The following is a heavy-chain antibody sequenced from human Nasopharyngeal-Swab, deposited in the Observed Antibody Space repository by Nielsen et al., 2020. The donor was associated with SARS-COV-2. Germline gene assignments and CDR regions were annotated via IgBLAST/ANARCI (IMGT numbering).Heavy chain of an antibody. V-gene: IGHV4-31*03. Sequence: SETLSLTCTVSGGSISSGGYYWSWIRQHPGKGLEWIGYIYYSGSTYYNPSLKSRVTISVDTSKNQFSLKLSSVTAADTAVYYCARGAYSSSWTQIDYYYYGMYVWGQGTTVTVSS. CDR3: ARGAYSSSWTQIDYYYYGMYV. CDR2: IYYSGST. CDR1: GGSISSGGYY. J-gene: IGHJ6*02. D-gene: IGHD6-13*01.